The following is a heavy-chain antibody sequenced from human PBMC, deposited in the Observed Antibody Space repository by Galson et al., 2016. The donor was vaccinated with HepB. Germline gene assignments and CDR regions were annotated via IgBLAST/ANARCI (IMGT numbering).Heavy chain of an antibody. CDR3: ARDLSYYDSCVSDF. J-gene: IGHJ4*02. D-gene: IGHD3-22*01. Sequence: SLRLSCAASGFTFSSHWMSWVRQAPGKGLEWVANINQDGSEKYYVDSVKGRFTISRDNAENSLYLQMDTLRAEDTAVYYCARDLSYYDSCVSDFWGQGTLVTVSS. CDR1: GFTFSSHW. CDR2: INQDGSEK. V-gene: IGHV3-7*01.